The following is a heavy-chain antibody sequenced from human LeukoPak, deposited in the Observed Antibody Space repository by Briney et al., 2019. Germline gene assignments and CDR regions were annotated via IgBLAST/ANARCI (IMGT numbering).Heavy chain of an antibody. D-gene: IGHD3-16*02. J-gene: IGHJ5*02. V-gene: IGHV4-39*01. Sequence: KPSETLSLTRSVSGDSISKNGFFWVWIRQPPGKGLEWMGSINYRGDTYYKPALKSRVTISVDTSKNQFSLKLNSVNAADTAVYYCARQGAQLSKSFFDPWGQGTLVTVSS. CDR2: INYRGDT. CDR3: ARQGAQLSKSFFDP. CDR1: GDSISKNGFF.